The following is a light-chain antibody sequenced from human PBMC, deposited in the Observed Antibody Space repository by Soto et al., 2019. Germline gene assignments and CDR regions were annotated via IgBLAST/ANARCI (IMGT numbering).Light chain of an antibody. J-gene: IGKJ1*01. CDR3: QQYNVYSWT. CDR2: DAS. V-gene: IGKV3-11*01. CDR1: QSISGY. Sequence: EIVLTQSPATLSLSPGERATLSCRASQSISGYLAWYQQKPGQAPRLLIYDASNRATGIPARFSGSGSETDFTLTISSLQPDDFATYYCQQYNVYSWTVGQGTKVDI.